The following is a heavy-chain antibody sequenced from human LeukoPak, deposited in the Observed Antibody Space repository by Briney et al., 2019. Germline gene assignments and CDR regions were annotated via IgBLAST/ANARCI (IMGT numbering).Heavy chain of an antibody. CDR1: GYTFTGYY. Sequence: ASVKVSCKASGYTFTGYYMHWVRQAPGQGLEWMGRINPNSGGTNYAQKFQGRVTMTRDTSISTAYMELSRLRSDDTAVYYCARVTRSLLAAASYMDVWGKGTTVTVSS. D-gene: IGHD6-13*01. V-gene: IGHV1-2*06. CDR2: INPNSGGT. CDR3: ARVTRSLLAAASYMDV. J-gene: IGHJ6*03.